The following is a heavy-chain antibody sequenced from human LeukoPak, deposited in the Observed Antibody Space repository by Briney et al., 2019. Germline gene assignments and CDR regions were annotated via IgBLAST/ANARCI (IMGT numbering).Heavy chain of an antibody. V-gene: IGHV4-4*07. Sequence: SETLSLTCTVSGGSISSYYWSWIRQPAGKGLEWIGRIYTSGSTNYNPSLKSRVTMSVDTSKSQFSLKLSSVTAADTAVYYCAGLKEDIVVVPADYYYYYMDVWGKGTAVTVSS. CDR3: AGLKEDIVVVPADYYYYYMDV. D-gene: IGHD2-2*01. J-gene: IGHJ6*03. CDR2: IYTSGST. CDR1: GGSISSYY.